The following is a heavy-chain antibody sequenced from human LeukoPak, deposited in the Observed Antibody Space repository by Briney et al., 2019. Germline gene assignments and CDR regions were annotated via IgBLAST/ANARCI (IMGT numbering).Heavy chain of an antibody. D-gene: IGHD4-17*01. CDR1: GGSISSGGYS. V-gene: IGHV4-30-2*01. Sequence: SETLSLTCAVSGGSISSGGYSWSWIRQPPGKGLGWIGYIYHSGSTYYNPSLKSRVTISVDRSKNQFSLKLSSVTAADTAVYYCARWDQILRFLDYWGQGTLVTVSS. CDR3: ARWDQILRFLDY. CDR2: IYHSGST. J-gene: IGHJ4*02.